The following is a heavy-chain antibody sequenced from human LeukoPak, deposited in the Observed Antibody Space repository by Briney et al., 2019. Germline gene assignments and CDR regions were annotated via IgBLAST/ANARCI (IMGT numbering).Heavy chain of an antibody. D-gene: IGHD6-19*01. CDR3: ATGEAVAARYDY. V-gene: IGHV1-46*01. CDR1: GYTFTSYY. J-gene: IGHJ4*02. CDR2: INPSGGST. Sequence: ASVKVSCKASGYTFTSYYMHWVRQAPGQGLEWMGIINPSGGSTSYAQKFQGRVTMTRDMSTSTVYMELSSLRSEDTAVYYCATGEAVAARYDYWGQGTLVTVSS.